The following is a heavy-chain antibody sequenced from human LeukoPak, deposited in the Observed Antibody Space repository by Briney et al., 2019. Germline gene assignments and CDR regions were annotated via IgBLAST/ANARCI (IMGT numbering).Heavy chain of an antibody. Sequence: GGSLRLSCAASGFTFSSYAMTWVRQAPGKGLEWVSTILPGGGDTYYADSVKGRFTISRDTSKNTLYLQMNTLRVEDTAVYYCAKGFYFGSGSYRYFDYWGQGTLVTVSS. D-gene: IGHD3-10*01. CDR2: ILPGGGDT. V-gene: IGHV3-23*01. CDR3: AKGFYFGSGSYRYFDY. CDR1: GFTFSSYA. J-gene: IGHJ4*02.